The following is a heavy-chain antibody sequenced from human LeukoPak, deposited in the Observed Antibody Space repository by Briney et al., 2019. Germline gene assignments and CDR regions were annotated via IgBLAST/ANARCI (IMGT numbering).Heavy chain of an antibody. CDR2: INPNSGDT. V-gene: IGHV1-2*02. D-gene: IGHD2-21*02. CDR3: ARDGVFRFEVGDVYYYYMDV. J-gene: IGHJ6*03. Sequence: ASVEVSCKASGYIFTGYYIHWVRQAPGQGLEWMGWINPNSGDTKYAQKFQGRVTMTRDTSNNTVYMDLTRLIFDDTAMYYCARDGVFRFEVGDVYYYYMDVWGKGTTVIISS. CDR1: GYIFTGYY.